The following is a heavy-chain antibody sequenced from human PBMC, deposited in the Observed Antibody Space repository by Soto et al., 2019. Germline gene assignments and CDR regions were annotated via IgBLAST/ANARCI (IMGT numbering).Heavy chain of an antibody. CDR3: ARYYDILTTDAFDI. Sequence: GGSLRLSCAASGFTFSSYSMNWVRQAPGKGLEWVSSISSSSSYMYYADSVKGRFTISRDNAKNSLYLQMNSLRAEDTAVYYCARYYDILTTDAFDIWGQGTLVTVSS. D-gene: IGHD3-9*01. V-gene: IGHV3-21*01. CDR1: GFTFSSYS. CDR2: ISSSSSYM. J-gene: IGHJ3*02.